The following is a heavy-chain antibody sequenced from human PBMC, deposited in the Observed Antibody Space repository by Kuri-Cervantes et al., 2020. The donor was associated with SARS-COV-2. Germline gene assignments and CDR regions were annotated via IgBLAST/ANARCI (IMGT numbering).Heavy chain of an antibody. CDR1: GGSISSYY. J-gene: IGHJ6*03. CDR2: IYYSGST. CDR3: ARERRVYSSSRGAYYYYYMDV. Sequence: SETLSLTCTVSGGSISSYYWSWIRQPPGKGLEWIGYIYYSGSTYYNPSLKSRVTISVDRSKNQFSLKLSSVTAADTAVYYCARERRVYSSSRGAYYYYYMDVWGKGTTVTVSS. V-gene: IGHV4-59*12. D-gene: IGHD6-6*01.